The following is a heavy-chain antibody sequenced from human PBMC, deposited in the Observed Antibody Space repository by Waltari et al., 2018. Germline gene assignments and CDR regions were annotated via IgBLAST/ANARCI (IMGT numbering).Heavy chain of an antibody. J-gene: IGHJ4*02. CDR3: ERSGGY. CDR1: GFTFSRYD. V-gene: IGHV3-48*03. Sequence: QVVDSGGGLVQPGRSLRLSCTASGFTFSRYDFNWFRQAPVKAPEWSSRINAGGSGMYYADSVKGRFAISRDNANNFRYLQMDRLTVEDTAVYYCERSGGYWGQGSQVTVSS. CDR2: INAGGSGM. D-gene: IGHD3-16*01.